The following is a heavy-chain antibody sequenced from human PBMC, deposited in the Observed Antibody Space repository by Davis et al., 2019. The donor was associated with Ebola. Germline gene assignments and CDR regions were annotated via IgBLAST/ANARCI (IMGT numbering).Heavy chain of an antibody. CDR1: GFTFSSYA. Sequence: GESLKISCAASGFTFSSYAMSWVRQAPGKGLEWVSAISGSGGSTYYADSVKGRFTISRDNSKNTLYLQMNSLRAEDTAVYYCAILVVIGYWGQGTLVTVSS. CDR2: ISGSGGST. CDR3: AILVVIGY. D-gene: IGHD3-22*01. V-gene: IGHV3-23*01. J-gene: IGHJ4*02.